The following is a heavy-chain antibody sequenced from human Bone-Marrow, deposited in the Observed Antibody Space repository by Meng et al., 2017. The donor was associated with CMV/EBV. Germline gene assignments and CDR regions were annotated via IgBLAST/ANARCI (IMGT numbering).Heavy chain of an antibody. CDR2: IYHSGST. CDR3: ASLSSGYYYGY. D-gene: IGHD3-22*01. Sequence: CAVSGGSSSSSSWWSWVRQPPGKGLEWIGEIYHSGSTNYNPSLKSRVTISVDKSKNQFSLKLSSVTAADTAVYYCASLSSGYYYGYWGQGTLVTVSS. CDR1: GGSSSSSSW. V-gene: IGHV4-4*02. J-gene: IGHJ4*02.